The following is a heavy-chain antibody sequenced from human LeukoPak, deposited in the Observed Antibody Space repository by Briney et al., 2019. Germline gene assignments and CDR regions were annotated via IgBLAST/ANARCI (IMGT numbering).Heavy chain of an antibody. CDR2: TYHSGST. J-gene: IGHJ4*02. V-gene: IGHV4-38-2*02. D-gene: IGHD5-24*01. CDR3: ARINQGGRWLQFDY. CDR1: GYSISSGYY. Sequence: PSETLSLTCTVSGYSISSGYYWGWIRQPPGKGLEWIGSTYHSGSTYYNPSLKSRVAISVDTSKNQFSLKLSSVTAADTAVYYCARINQGGRWLQFDYWGQGTLVTVSS.